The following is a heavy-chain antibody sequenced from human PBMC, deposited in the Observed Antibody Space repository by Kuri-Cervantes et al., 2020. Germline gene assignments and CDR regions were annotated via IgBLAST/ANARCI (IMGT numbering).Heavy chain of an antibody. CDR2: INSDGSST. V-gene: IGHV3-74*01. D-gene: IGHD4-23*01. J-gene: IGHJ4*02. CDR3: VKDHTYSGNSGPID. CDR1: GFTFSSYW. Sequence: GESLKISCAASGFTFSSYWMHWVRQAPGKGLVWVSRINSDGSSTSYADSVKGRFTISRDNSKNTLYLQMNSLRAEDTAVYHCVKDHTYSGNSGPIDWGQGTLVTVSS.